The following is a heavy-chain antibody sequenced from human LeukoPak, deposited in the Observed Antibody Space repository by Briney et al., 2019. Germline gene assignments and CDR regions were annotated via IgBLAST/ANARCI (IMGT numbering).Heavy chain of an antibody. CDR2: IYSGGST. Sequence: GGTLRLSCAASGFTFSSYGMSWVRQAPGKGLEWVSIIYSGGSTFYADSVKGRFTISRDNTKNTLYLQMNSLRAEDTAVYYCARGGSYLSAFDIWGQGTMVTVSS. CDR1: GFTFSSYG. CDR3: ARGGSYLSAFDI. D-gene: IGHD1-26*01. J-gene: IGHJ3*02. V-gene: IGHV3-53*01.